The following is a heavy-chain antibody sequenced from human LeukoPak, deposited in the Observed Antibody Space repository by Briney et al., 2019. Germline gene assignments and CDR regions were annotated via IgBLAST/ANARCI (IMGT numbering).Heavy chain of an antibody. D-gene: IGHD6-19*01. CDR3: ARDRRSGWSYWYFDL. CDR1: GGSISSYY. J-gene: IGHJ2*01. V-gene: IGHV4-59*01. CDR2: IYYSGST. Sequence: SETLSLTCTVSGGSISSYYWSWIRQPPGKGLEWIGYIYYSGSTNCNPSLKSRVTISVDTSKNQFSLKLSSVTAADTAVYYCARDRRSGWSYWYFDLWGRGTLVTVSS.